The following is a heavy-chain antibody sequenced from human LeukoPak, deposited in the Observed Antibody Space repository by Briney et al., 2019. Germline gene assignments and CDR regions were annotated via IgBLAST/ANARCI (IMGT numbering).Heavy chain of an antibody. CDR1: GYTFTGYY. D-gene: IGHD5-18*01. V-gene: IGHV1-2*02. CDR3: ASNLDTAMVTFDY. J-gene: IGHJ4*02. Sequence: ASVKVSCKASGYTFTGYYMHWVRQAPGQGLEWMGWINPNSGGTNYAQKLQGRVTMTRDTSISTAYMELSRLRSDDTAVYYCASNLDTAMVTFDYWGQGTLVTVSS. CDR2: INPNSGGT.